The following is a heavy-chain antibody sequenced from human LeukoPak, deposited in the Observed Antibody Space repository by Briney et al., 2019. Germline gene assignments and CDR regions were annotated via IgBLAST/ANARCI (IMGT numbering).Heavy chain of an antibody. V-gene: IGHV4-4*07. Sequence: SETLSLTCTVSGGSISSYYWSWIRQPAGKGLEWIGRIYTSGSTNYNPSLKSRVTMSVDTSKNQFSLKLSSVTAADTAVYYCARGGPVSSWYRGSAFDIWGQGTMVTVSS. CDR1: GGSISSYY. D-gene: IGHD6-13*01. CDR2: IYTSGST. CDR3: ARGGPVSSWYRGSAFDI. J-gene: IGHJ3*02.